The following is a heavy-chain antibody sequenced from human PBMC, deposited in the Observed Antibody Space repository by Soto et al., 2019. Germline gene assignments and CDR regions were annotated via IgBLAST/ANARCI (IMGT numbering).Heavy chain of an antibody. CDR2: IHHSGSA. CDR1: GGSISTSTSW. V-gene: IGHV4-4*02. J-gene: IGHJ4*01. CDR3: ARVEVGIFGAY. Sequence: PSETLSLTCVVSGGSISTSTSWWSWVRQPPGEGLEWIGEIHHSGSANYDPSLKSRVTVSMDKPKNQFSLRLTSVTAADTAVYYCARVEVGIFGAYWGHGSLVTVSS. D-gene: IGHD3-10*01.